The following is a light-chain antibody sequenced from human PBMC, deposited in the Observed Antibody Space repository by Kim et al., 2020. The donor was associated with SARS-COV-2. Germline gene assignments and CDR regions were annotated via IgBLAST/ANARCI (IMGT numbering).Light chain of an antibody. CDR2: EVT. Sequence: GQSVTLSCTGTSSDVGGYNYVSWYQQHPGKAPKLMISEVTKRPSGVPDRFSGSKSGDTASLTVSGLQAEDEADYFCSSYGGSSDLVFGGGTQLTVL. CDR1: SSDVGGYNY. J-gene: IGLJ3*02. CDR3: SSYGGSSDLV. V-gene: IGLV2-8*01.